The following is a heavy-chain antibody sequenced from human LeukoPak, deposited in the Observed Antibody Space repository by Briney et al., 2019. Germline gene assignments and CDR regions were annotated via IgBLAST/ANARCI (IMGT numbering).Heavy chain of an antibody. CDR2: IIPILGIA. CDR3: ARDYLKYYGSSGYSFDY. CDR1: GGTFSSYA. Sequence: SVKVSCKASGGTFSSYAISWVRQAPGQGLEWMGRIIPILGIANYAQKFQGRVTITADKSTSTAYMELSSLRSEDTAVYYCARDYLKYYGSSGYSFDYWGQGTLVTVSS. J-gene: IGHJ4*02. D-gene: IGHD3-22*01. V-gene: IGHV1-69*04.